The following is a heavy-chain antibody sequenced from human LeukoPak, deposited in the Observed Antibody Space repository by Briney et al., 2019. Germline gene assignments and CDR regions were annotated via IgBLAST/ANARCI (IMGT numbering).Heavy chain of an antibody. CDR1: GLTFDDYG. V-gene: IGHV3-20*04. CDR2: INWNGDRT. Sequence: GGSLRLSCAASGLTFDDYGMSWVRQAPGKGLEWVSGINWNGDRTGYADSVRGRFTISRDNAKNSLYLQMNSLRAEDTALYYCARKGYYGSGTYLDYWGQGTLVTVSS. CDR3: ARKGYYGSGTYLDY. J-gene: IGHJ4*02. D-gene: IGHD3-10*01.